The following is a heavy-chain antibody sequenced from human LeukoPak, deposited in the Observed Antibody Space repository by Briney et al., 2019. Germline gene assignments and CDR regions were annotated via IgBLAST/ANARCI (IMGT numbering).Heavy chain of an antibody. D-gene: IGHD6-13*01. Sequence: ASVKVSCKASGYTFIYYYMHWVRQTPGQGGEWMGWINPNSGGTNYPQKFQGRVTLNRDTSISTFYMEVTDLTSDDTAVYYCARGASSSNDYWGQGTLVTVSS. CDR2: INPNSGGT. V-gene: IGHV1-2*02. CDR1: GYTFIYYY. J-gene: IGHJ4*02. CDR3: ARGASSSNDY.